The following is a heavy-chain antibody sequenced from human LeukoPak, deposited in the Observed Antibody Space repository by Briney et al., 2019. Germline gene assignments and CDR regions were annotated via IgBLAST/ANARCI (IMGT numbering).Heavy chain of an antibody. D-gene: IGHD3-3*01. CDR2: IKQDGSQE. CDR3: ARGVPYDFWSGPHYSDY. J-gene: IGHJ4*02. Sequence: PGGSLRLSCAASRFTLSTYWMSWVRQAPGKGLEWVAHIKQDGSQEYYVDSVKGRFTISRDSAKNSLYLQMNSLRAEDTAVYYCARGVPYDFWSGPHYSDYWGQGTLVTVSS. V-gene: IGHV3-7*01. CDR1: RFTLSTYW.